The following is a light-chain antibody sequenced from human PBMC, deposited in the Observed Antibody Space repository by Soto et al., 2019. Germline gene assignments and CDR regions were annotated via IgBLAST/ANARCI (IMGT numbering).Light chain of an antibody. CDR3: QQYGNSPPYT. CDR1: QSVSSSF. CDR2: GAS. V-gene: IGKV3-20*01. J-gene: IGKJ2*01. Sequence: EIVLTQSPGTLSLSPGERATLSCRASQSVSSSFLAWYQQKPVQAPRLLIYGASSRAKGIPDRFSGSGSGTDFTLTISRLEPEDFAVYYCQQYGNSPPYTFGQGTKLEIK.